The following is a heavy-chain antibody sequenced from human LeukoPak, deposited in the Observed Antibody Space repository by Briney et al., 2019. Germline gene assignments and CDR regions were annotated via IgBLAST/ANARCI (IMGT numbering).Heavy chain of an antibody. D-gene: IGHD2-21*02. Sequence: SSETLSLTCAVYSGSFSGYYWSWIRQPPGKGLEWIGEINHSGSSNYNPSLKSRVTISVDTSKNQFSLKLSSVTAADTAVYYCARGAYCGGDCTGGFDYWGQGTQVTVSS. J-gene: IGHJ4*02. CDR3: ARGAYCGGDCTGGFDY. CDR2: INHSGSS. V-gene: IGHV4-34*01. CDR1: SGSFSGYY.